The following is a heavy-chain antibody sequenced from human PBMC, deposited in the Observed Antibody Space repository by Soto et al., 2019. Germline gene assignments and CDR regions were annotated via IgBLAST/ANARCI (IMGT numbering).Heavy chain of an antibody. CDR2: ISGSGGST. CDR3: AREKQETPDRAFDI. J-gene: IGHJ3*02. Sequence: PGGSLRLSCIASGFRFSKYAMSWVRQGPGKGLEWVSSISGSGGSTYYRDYVKGRFTISRDNSKNTMYLQMNSLRAEDTAVYYCAREKQETPDRAFDIWGQGKMVTVSS. V-gene: IGHV3-23*01. CDR1: GFRFSKYA.